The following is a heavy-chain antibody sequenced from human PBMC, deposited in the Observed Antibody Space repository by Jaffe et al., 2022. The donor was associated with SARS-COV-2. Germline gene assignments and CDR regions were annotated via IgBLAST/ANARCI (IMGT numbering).Heavy chain of an antibody. J-gene: IGHJ4*02. V-gene: IGHV3-23*01. CDR1: GFALTTYA. CDR2: ILASGSI. Sequence: EVQLLESGGGLVQSGGSLRLSCAASGFALTTYAINWVRQAPGKGLEWVGTILASGSIVYADSVKGRFTISKDNSKNTLYLQMNSLRAEDTALYFCAKDRVPDGLWQFDYWGQGTLVTVSA. CDR3: AKDRVPDGLWQFDY. D-gene: IGHD2-21*01.